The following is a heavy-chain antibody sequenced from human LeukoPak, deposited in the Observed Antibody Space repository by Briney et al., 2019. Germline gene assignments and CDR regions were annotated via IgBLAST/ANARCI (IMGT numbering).Heavy chain of an antibody. V-gene: IGHV3-23*01. J-gene: IGHJ4*02. CDR3: AKAYYGDYYDY. CDR1: GFPFSANA. D-gene: IGHD4-17*01. CDR2: ISGSGGST. Sequence: QPGGSLRLSCAASGFPFSANAMTWVRQAPGKGLEWVSAISGSGGSTYYADSVKGRFTISRDNSKNTLYLQMNSLRAEDTAVYYCAKAYYGDYYDYWGQGTLVTVSS.